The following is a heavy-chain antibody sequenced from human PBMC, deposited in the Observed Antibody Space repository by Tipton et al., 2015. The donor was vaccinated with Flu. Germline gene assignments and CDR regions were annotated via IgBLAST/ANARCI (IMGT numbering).Heavy chain of an antibody. V-gene: IGHV4-38-2*02. CDR3: VRGSLSSSFDY. D-gene: IGHD2-2*01. CDR1: GDSIGSRYY. Sequence: TLSLTCSVSGDSIGSRYYWGWIRQPPGKGLEWIGNIHRSGSGYYNASLKSRVTISVDTSKNQFSLHLSSVTPEDTAVYYCVRGSLSSSFDYWGPGTLVTVSS. CDR2: IHRSGSG. J-gene: IGHJ4*02.